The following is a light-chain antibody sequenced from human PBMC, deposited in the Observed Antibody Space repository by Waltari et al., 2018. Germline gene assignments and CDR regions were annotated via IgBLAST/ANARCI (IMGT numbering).Light chain of an antibody. CDR3: QQYDNFPPT. J-gene: IGKJ1*01. CDR1: QDINNY. V-gene: IGKV1-33*01. CDR2: YAS. Sequence: DIQMTQSPSSLSASVGDRVTITCRASQDINNYLSWYQQKPGKAPKRLIYYASTLESGVPSRFSGSGSGTGYTLTISNLQPEDIATYYCQQYDNFPPTFGQGTKVEIK.